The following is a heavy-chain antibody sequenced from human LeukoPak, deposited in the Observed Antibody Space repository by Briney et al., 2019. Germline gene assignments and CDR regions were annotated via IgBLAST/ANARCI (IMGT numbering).Heavy chain of an antibody. V-gene: IGHV3-74*01. CDR3: ARAQSREQQLPFDY. J-gene: IGHJ4*02. CDR2: ISSDGSTT. Sequence: GSLRLSFAASGXTFSSYWMHWVRQAPGKGLVWVSRISSDGSTTTYADSVKGRFTISRDNAKNTLYLQMNSLRAEDTAVYYCARAQSREQQLPFDYWGQGTLVTVSS. D-gene: IGHD6-13*01. CDR1: GXTFSSYW.